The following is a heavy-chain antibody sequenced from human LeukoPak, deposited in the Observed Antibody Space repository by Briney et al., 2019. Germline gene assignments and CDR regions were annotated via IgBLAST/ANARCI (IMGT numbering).Heavy chain of an antibody. D-gene: IGHD5-18*01. CDR3: ARSAPAMVNEIPFDY. V-gene: IGHV4-59*01. Sequence: SETLSLTCTVSGGSISSYYWSWIRQPPGKGLEWIGYIYYSGSTNYNPSLKSRVTISVDTSKNQFSLKLSSVTAADTAVYYCARSAPAMVNEIPFDYWGQGTLVTVSS. J-gene: IGHJ4*02. CDR1: GGSISSYY. CDR2: IYYSGST.